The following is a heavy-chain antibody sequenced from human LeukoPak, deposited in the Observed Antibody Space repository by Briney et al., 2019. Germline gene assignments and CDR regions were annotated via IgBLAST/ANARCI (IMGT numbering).Heavy chain of an antibody. Sequence: GGSLRLSCAASGFTFSTYAMSWVRQAPRKGLEWVSTISGNGGSTYYAHSVKGRFTISRDNSKNTLYPQMHSRRAEDTAVYYCARPPPDSSSWLFDYWGQGTLVTVSS. J-gene: IGHJ4*02. V-gene: IGHV3-23*01. CDR1: GFTFSTYA. CDR3: ARPPPDSSSWLFDY. D-gene: IGHD6-13*01. CDR2: ISGNGGST.